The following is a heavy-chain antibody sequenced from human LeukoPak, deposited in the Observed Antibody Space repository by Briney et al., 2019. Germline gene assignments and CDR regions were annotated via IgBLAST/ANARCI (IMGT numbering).Heavy chain of an antibody. CDR3: AKDDSGSYYGDAFDI. Sequence: GGSLRLSCAASGFTSDDYTMHWVRQAPGKGLEWVSLISWDGGSTYYADSVKGRFTISRDNSKNSLYLQMNSLRTENTALYYCAKDDSGSYYGDAFDIWGQGTMVAVSS. V-gene: IGHV3-43*01. D-gene: IGHD1-26*01. CDR1: GFTSDDYT. CDR2: ISWDGGST. J-gene: IGHJ3*02.